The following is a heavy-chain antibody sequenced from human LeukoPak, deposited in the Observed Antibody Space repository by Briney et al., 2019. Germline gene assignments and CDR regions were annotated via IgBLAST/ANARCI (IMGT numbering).Heavy chain of an antibody. CDR1: GYTFTGYY. CDR3: ARDSSSFNGNWFDP. V-gene: IGHV1-2*04. J-gene: IGHJ5*02. Sequence: ASVKVSCKASGYTFTGYYMHWVRQAPGQGLEWMGWINPNSGGTNYAQKFQGWVTMTRDTSISTAHMELSRLRSDDTAVYYCARDSSSFNGNWFDPWGQGTLVTVSS. D-gene: IGHD6-13*01. CDR2: INPNSGGT.